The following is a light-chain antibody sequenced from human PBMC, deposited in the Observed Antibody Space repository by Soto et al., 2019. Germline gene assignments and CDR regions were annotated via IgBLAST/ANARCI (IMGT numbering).Light chain of an antibody. V-gene: IGLV1-44*01. CDR3: AAWDGSLNVYV. CDR1: SSSIGSNS. J-gene: IGLJ1*01. CDR2: TNN. Sequence: QSVLTQPPSASGTPGQRVTISCSGSSSSIGSNSVNWYHQLPRTAPKVLIYTNNQRPSGVPDRFSGSKSGNSASLAISGLQAEDEADYYCAAWDGSLNVYVFGTGTKLTVL.